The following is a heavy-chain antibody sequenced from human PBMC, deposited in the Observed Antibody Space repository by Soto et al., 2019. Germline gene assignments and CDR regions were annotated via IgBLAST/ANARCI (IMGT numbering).Heavy chain of an antibody. J-gene: IGHJ5*02. CDR2: IYFRGST. Sequence: TLSLTCSVSGGSISSDYWSWIRQPPGKGLEWVGYIYFRGSTNYNPSLKSRVTISVDTSKKQFSLKLNSVTAADTAVYYCARARGDILTGYPNWFDPWGQGTLVTVSS. CDR3: ARARGDILTGYPNWFDP. CDR1: GGSISSDY. V-gene: IGHV4-59*01. D-gene: IGHD3-9*01.